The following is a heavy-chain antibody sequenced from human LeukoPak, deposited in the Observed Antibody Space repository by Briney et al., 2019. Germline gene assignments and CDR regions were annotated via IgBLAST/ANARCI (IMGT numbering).Heavy chain of an antibody. J-gene: IGHJ6*02. V-gene: IGHV1-18*01. CDR1: GYTFTSYG. D-gene: IGHD1-26*01. Sequence: GASVKVSCKASGYTFTSYGISWVRQAPGQGLEWMGWISAYNGNTNYAQKLQGRVTMTTDTSTSTAYMELSSLRSEDTAVYYCARDGRRGYSGSYWYYGMDVWGQGTTVTVSS. CDR3: ARDGRRGYSGSYWYYGMDV. CDR2: ISAYNGNT.